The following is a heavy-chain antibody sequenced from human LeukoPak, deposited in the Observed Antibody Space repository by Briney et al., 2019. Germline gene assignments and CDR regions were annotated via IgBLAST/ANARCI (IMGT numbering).Heavy chain of an antibody. CDR2: IIPIFGTA. CDR3: AREGGSPYVWGSYRYSGKAPFDY. V-gene: IGHV1-69*13. D-gene: IGHD3-16*02. Sequence: ASVKVSFKASGGTFSSYAISWVRQAPGQGLEWMGGIIPIFGTANYAQKFQGRVTITADESTSTAYMELSSLRSEDTAVYYCAREGGSPYVWGSYRYSGKAPFDYWGQGTLVTVSS. J-gene: IGHJ4*02. CDR1: GGTFSSYA.